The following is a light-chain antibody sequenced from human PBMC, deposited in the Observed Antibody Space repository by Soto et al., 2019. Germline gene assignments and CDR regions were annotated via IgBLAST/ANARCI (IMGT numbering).Light chain of an antibody. CDR2: DVI. V-gene: IGLV2-14*01. Sequence: QSVLTQPASVSGSPGQSITISCTGTRSDVGGYNYVYWHQQHPGKAPKLMIYDVINRPSGVSDRFSGSKSGNTASLTISGLQAEDEADYYCSSYTSSSTYVFGAGTKVTVL. CDR3: SSYTSSSTYV. J-gene: IGLJ1*01. CDR1: RSDVGGYNY.